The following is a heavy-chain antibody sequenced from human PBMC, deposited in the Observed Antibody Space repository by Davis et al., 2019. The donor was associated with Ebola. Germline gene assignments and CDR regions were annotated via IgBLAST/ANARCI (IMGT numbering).Heavy chain of an antibody. CDR2: IYHSGST. CDR1: GGSISSGYY. J-gene: IGHJ5*02. Sequence: MPSETLSLTCTVSGGSISSGYYWGWIRQPPGKGLEWIGSIYHSGSTYYNPSLKSRVTISVDTSKNQFSLKLSSVTAADTAVYYCARGSVYYDILTGYFWFDPWGQGTLVTVSS. D-gene: IGHD3-9*01. CDR3: ARGSVYYDILTGYFWFDP. V-gene: IGHV4-38-2*02.